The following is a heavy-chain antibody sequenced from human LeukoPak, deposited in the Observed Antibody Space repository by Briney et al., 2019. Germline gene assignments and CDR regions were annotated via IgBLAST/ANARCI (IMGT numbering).Heavy chain of an antibody. V-gene: IGHV1-69*13. CDR2: IIPIFGTA. Sequence: TVKVSCKASGGTFSSYAISWVRQAPGQGLEWMGGIIPIFGTANYAQKFQGRVTITADESTSTAYMELSSLRSEDTAVYCRTRDGYNYRSIDYWGQGTLVTVSS. CDR3: TRDGYNYRSIDY. D-gene: IGHD5-24*01. J-gene: IGHJ4*02. CDR1: GGTFSSYA.